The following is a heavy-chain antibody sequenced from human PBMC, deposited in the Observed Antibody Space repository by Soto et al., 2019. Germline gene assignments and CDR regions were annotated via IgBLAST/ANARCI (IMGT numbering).Heavy chain of an antibody. J-gene: IGHJ4*02. V-gene: IGHV1-2*02. CDR3: AREGGITMVRGVIISGYFDY. D-gene: IGHD3-10*01. CDR1: GYTFTSYY. Sequence: ASVKVSCKASGYTFTSYYMHWVRQAPGQGLEWMGWINPNSGGTNYAQKFQGRVTMTRDTSISTAYMELSRLRSDDTAVYYCAREGGITMVRGVIISGYFDYWGQGTLVTVSS. CDR2: INPNSGGT.